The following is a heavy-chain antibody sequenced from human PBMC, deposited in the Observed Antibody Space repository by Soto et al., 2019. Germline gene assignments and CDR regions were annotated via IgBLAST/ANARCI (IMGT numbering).Heavy chain of an antibody. D-gene: IGHD3-22*01. V-gene: IGHV1-18*01. Sequence: ASVKVSCKASGYTFTSYGISWVRQAPGQGLEWMGWISAYNGNTNYAQKLQGRVTMTTDTSTSTAYMELRSLRSDDTAVYYCARRVFGTFYDSGGYYFDYWGQGTLVTVSS. J-gene: IGHJ4*02. CDR3: ARRVFGTFYDSGGYYFDY. CDR2: ISAYNGNT. CDR1: GYTFTSYG.